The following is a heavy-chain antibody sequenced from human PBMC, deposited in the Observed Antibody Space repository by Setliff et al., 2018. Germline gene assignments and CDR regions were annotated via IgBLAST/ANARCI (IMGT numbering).Heavy chain of an antibody. D-gene: IGHD6-19*01. V-gene: IGHV4-61*09. CDR1: GGSISSGSYY. CDR3: ARATSGWYSAYYYYMDV. Sequence: SETLSLTCTVSGGSISSGSYYWRWLRQPAGKGLEWIGHINRRGSTNFTPSLKSRVTISLDTSKNQFSLNLTSVTAADTAVYYCARATSGWYSAYYYYMDVWGKGTTVTVSS. CDR2: INRRGST. J-gene: IGHJ6*03.